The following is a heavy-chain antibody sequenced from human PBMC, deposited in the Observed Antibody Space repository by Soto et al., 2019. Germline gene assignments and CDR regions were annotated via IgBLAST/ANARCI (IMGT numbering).Heavy chain of an antibody. CDR3: ARSEYYYDSSGYYYGMDV. D-gene: IGHD3-22*01. Sequence: SLSLPCTVSGGSISSGGYYWSWIRQHPGKVLEWIVYIYYSGSTYYNPSLKSRVTISVDTSKNQFSLKLSSVTAADTAVYYCARSEYYYDSSGYYYGMDVWGQGTTVTVSS. CDR1: GGSISSGGYY. V-gene: IGHV4-31*03. CDR2: IYYSGST. J-gene: IGHJ6*02.